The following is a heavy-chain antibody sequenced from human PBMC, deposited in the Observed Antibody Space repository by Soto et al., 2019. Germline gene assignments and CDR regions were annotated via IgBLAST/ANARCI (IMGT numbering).Heavy chain of an antibody. CDR2: ISAYNGNT. CDR3: TREIQGEVVVAVAY. Sequence: QVQLVQSGAEVKKPGASVKVSCKASGYTFTSYGISWVRQAPGQGLEWMGWISAYNGNTKYAQSLQGRVTMTTDTSTRTAYMELGSLESDDTAVYYCTREIQGEVVVAVAYWGQRTLVTVSS. D-gene: IGHD3-22*01. V-gene: IGHV1-18*01. J-gene: IGHJ4*02. CDR1: GYTFTSYG.